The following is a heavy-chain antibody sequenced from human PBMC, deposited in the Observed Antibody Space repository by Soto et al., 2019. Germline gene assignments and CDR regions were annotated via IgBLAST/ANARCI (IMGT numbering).Heavy chain of an antibody. V-gene: IGHV4-34*01. CDR3: ARGWGFGFDP. CDR2: INHSGST. D-gene: IGHD3-10*01. J-gene: IGHJ5*02. Sequence: QVQLQQWGAGLLKPSETLSLACAVYGGSFSGPNLSWIRQPPGKGLEWIGEINHSGSTNYNPSLKSLVTISIDMSKNQYSLKVSSVTAAETAVYYCARGWGFGFDPLGQGILVTVSS. CDR1: GGSFSGPN.